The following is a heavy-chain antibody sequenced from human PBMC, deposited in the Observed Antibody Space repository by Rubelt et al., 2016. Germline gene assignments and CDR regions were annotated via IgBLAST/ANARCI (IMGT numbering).Heavy chain of an antibody. D-gene: IGHD3-22*01. CDR3: ARVAIGGHSSGYLFDY. Sequence: QVQLVQSGAEVKKPGASVKVSCKASGYTFTGYYMHWVRQAPGQALAWMGWINPDSGGTNYAQKFQGTCTMTRDTSISTAYMELSRLRSYDTAVYYCARVAIGGHSSGYLFDYWGQGTLVTVSS. V-gene: IGHV1-2*02. J-gene: IGHJ4*02. CDR2: INPDSGGT. CDR1: GYTFTGYY.